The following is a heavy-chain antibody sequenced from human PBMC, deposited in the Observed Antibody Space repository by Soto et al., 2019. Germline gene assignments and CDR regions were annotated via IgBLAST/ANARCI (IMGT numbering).Heavy chain of an antibody. J-gene: IGHJ6*02. CDR3: ARGAINYDLWSGPINGAMDV. CDR1: GGSFSDYN. V-gene: IGHV4-34*01. Sequence: QVQLQQWGAGLSKPSETLSLTCVVYGGSFSDYNWNWIRQPPGKGLEWIGEINRSGVSSHNPSLKRRVTLSLDTSKNQFSLILTSATAADTAVYYCARGAINYDLWSGPINGAMDVWGQGTTVTVSS. CDR2: INRSGVS. D-gene: IGHD3-3*01.